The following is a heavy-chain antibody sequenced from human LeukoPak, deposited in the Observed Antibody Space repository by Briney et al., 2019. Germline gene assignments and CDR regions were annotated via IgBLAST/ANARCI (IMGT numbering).Heavy chain of an antibody. Sequence: GGSLRLSCAASGFTFSTPSMSWVRQAPGKGLEWVSALDSTSTYIYYIDSVKGRFTISRDNSKNTLYLQMTSLRAEDTAVYYCTNSSWSHFDPWGQGTLVTVSS. CDR3: TNSSWSHFDP. D-gene: IGHD3-3*01. V-gene: IGHV3-23*05. CDR1: GFTFSTPS. CDR2: LDSTSTYI. J-gene: IGHJ5*02.